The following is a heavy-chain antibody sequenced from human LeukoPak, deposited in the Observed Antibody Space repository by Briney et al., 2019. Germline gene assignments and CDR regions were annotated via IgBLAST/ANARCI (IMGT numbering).Heavy chain of an antibody. CDR3: TAGVAVSRWYYFDY. CDR1: GYSLTDFS. J-gene: IGHJ4*01. Sequence: ASVKVSCKVPGYSLTDFSINWVRQAPGKGFEWMGGFAPEDGERIYAQKFQGRVTMTEDTSADTAYMELSSMKSEDTAVYFCTAGVAVSRWYYFDYWGQGTLVTVSS. D-gene: IGHD6-13*01. CDR2: FAPEDGER. V-gene: IGHV1-24*01.